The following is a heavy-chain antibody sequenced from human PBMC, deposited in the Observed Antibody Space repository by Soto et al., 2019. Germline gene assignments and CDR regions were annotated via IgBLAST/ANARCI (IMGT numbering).Heavy chain of an antibody. Sequence: ASVKVSCKVSGYTLTELSMHWVRQAPGKGLEWMGGFDPEDGETIYAQKFQGRVTMTEDTSTDTAYMELSSLRSEDTAVYYCETDGGVRGVIMGEYYYYGMDVWGQGTRSPSP. CDR1: GYTLTELS. CDR2: FDPEDGET. D-gene: IGHD3-10*01. J-gene: IGHJ6*02. CDR3: ETDGGVRGVIMGEYYYYGMDV. V-gene: IGHV1-24*01.